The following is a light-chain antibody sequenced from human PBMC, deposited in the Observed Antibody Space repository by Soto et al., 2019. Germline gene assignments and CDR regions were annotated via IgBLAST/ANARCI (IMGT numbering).Light chain of an antibody. CDR1: SSNIESHS. J-gene: IGLJ1*01. Sequence: QSVLTQPPSASGTPGQRITISCYGSSSNIESHSVNWYQQVPGTAPKLPINTNNQRPSGVPDRFSGSKSGASASLAISGLQSEDEATYYCATWDDSRKGVFGTGTKVTVL. CDR3: ATWDDSRKGV. CDR2: TNN. V-gene: IGLV1-44*01.